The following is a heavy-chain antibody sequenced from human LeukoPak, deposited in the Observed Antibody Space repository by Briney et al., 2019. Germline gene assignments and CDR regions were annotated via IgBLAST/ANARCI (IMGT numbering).Heavy chain of an antibody. CDR1: GGTFISYT. J-gene: IGHJ5*02. D-gene: IGHD6-13*01. V-gene: IGHV1-69*13. Sequence: SVKVSCKASGGTFISYTISWVRQAPGQGLEWMGGIIPIFGTPHYAQTFQGRVTITADESTSTAYMELSSLRSEDTAVYYCARDEQDSSSWYARWFDPWGQGTLVTVSS. CDR2: IIPIFGTP. CDR3: ARDEQDSSSWYARWFDP.